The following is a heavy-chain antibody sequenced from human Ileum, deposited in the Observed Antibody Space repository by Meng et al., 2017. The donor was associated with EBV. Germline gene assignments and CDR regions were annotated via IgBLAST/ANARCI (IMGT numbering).Heavy chain of an antibody. Sequence: QMQLQGSCPGLVKPSETLSLTCTVSGGSISSYYWSWIRQPPGKGLEWIGYIYYSGSTNYNPSLKGRVTISVDTSKNQFSLNLSSVTAADTAVYYCARGGWSLDYWGQGTLVTVSS. J-gene: IGHJ4*02. D-gene: IGHD2-15*01. CDR1: GGSISSYY. CDR2: IYYSGST. V-gene: IGHV4-59*08. CDR3: ARGGWSLDY.